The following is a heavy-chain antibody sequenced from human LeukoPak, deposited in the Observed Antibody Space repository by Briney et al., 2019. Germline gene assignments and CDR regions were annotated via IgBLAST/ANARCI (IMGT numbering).Heavy chain of an antibody. Sequence: PGGSLRLSCAVSGFTVTNNHMSWVRQVPGKGLEWVSVIYSGGSTFYADSVKGRFTISRDNSKNTVYLQMNSLRTEDTAVYYCARTIAMVRGVITVYYYYMDVWGKGTTVTVSS. D-gene: IGHD3-10*01. CDR2: IYSGGST. CDR3: ARTIAMVRGVITVYYYYMDV. CDR1: GFTVTNNH. J-gene: IGHJ6*03. V-gene: IGHV3-66*02.